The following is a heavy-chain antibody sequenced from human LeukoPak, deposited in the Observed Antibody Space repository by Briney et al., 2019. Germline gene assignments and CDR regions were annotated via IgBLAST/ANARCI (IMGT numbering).Heavy chain of an antibody. J-gene: IGHJ4*02. D-gene: IGHD4-17*01. V-gene: IGHV3-21*01. CDR3: ARPGTVTNELSYFDY. Sequence: GGSLRLSCAASGFTFSSYSMNWVRQAPGKGLEWVSSISSSSSYIYYADSVKGRFTISRDNAKNSLYLQMNSLRAEDTAVYYCARPGTVTNELSYFDYWGQGILVTVSS. CDR2: ISSSSSYI. CDR1: GFTFSSYS.